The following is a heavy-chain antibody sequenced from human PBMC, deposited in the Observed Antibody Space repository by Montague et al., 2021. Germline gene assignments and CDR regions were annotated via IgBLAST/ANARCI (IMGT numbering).Heavy chain of an antibody. Sequence: SETLSLTCTVSSGSIFHAHWSWVRQPPGKGLEWLGSMFYGGATSNNPSLKSRVTMSIDTSTNQFSLKLSFVTAADTAVYYCAKQDYFVSGTSYKGFDHWGKGILVTVSS. D-gene: IGHD3-10*01. J-gene: IGHJ5*02. CDR3: AKQDYFVSGTSYKGFDH. CDR2: MFYGGAT. V-gene: IGHV4-59*12. CDR1: SGSIFHAH.